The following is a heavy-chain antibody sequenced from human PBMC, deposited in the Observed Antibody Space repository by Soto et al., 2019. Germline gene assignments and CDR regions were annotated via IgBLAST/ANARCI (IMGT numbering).Heavy chain of an antibody. J-gene: IGHJ5*02. CDR2: IKEDGSEK. D-gene: IGHD2-15*01. CDR3: ARLRYSDP. V-gene: IGHV3-7*01. Sequence: EVQLVESGGGLVQPGGSLRLSCAASGFTFSTYWMTWVRQAPGKGLEWVANIKEDGSEKNYVDSVKGRFTISRDNAKNSLYLQINSLRVADTSVYYCARLRYSDPWVQGTMVTVSS. CDR1: GFTFSTYW.